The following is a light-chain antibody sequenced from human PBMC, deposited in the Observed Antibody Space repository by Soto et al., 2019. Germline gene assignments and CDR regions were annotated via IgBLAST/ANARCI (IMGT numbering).Light chain of an antibody. V-gene: IGLV1-40*01. CDR1: SSNVGAGYD. J-gene: IGLJ2*01. CDR2: DNN. Sequence: QAVVTQPPSVSGAPGQRVTISCTGSSSNVGAGYDVHWYQQLPGTAPKLVIFDNNNRPSGVPDRFSGSKSGTSASLAITGLQAEDEADYYCQSYDSSLSGSLFGGGTKLTVL. CDR3: QSYDSSLSGSL.